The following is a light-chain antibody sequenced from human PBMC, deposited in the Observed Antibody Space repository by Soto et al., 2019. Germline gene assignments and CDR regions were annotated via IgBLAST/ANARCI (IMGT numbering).Light chain of an antibody. CDR1: QGIGSY. CDR3: QLLNNSPII. V-gene: IGKV1-9*01. J-gene: IGKJ5*01. CDR2: AAS. Sequence: DIQLTQSPSFLSASVGDRVTITCRAGQGIGSYLAWYQQKPGKAPNLLIYAASTLQSAVPSRFSGTGSGTEFTLTISSLQPEDFATYYCQLLNNSPIIFGQGTRLEIK.